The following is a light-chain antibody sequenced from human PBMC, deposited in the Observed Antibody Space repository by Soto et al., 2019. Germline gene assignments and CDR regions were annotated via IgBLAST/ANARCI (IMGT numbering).Light chain of an antibody. CDR3: QQYGSSPLT. CDR2: RAS. V-gene: IGKV3-20*01. CDR1: QSVSSDY. J-gene: IGKJ4*01. Sequence: EIVLTQSPGTLSLSPGERATLSCRASQSVSSDYLAWYQQKPGQTPKVLIYRASSRATGIPDRFSGSGSGTDFTLTISRLEPEDFAVYYWQQYGSSPLTFGGGTKVESK.